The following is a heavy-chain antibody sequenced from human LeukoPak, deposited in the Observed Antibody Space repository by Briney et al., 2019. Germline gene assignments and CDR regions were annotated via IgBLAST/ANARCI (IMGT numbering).Heavy chain of an antibody. J-gene: IGHJ4*02. D-gene: IGHD3-22*01. CDR1: GFTFSSYS. Sequence: GGSLRLSCAASGFTFSSYSMNWVRQAPGKGLEWVSSISSSSSYIYYADSVKGRFTISRDNAKNSLYLQMNSLRAEDTAVYYCARSRWDSSGSFNYWGQGTLVTVSS. CDR2: ISSSSSYI. V-gene: IGHV3-21*01. CDR3: ARSRWDSSGSFNY.